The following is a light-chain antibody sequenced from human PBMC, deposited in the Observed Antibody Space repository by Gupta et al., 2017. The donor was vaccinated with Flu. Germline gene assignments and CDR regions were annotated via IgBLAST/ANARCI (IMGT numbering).Light chain of an antibody. CDR1: SSDVGGYNY. CDR2: EVS. V-gene: IGLV2-14*01. CDR3: SSFTSDSTWI. Sequence: QSALTQPASVSGSPGQSITISCTGSSSDVGGYNYVSWFQQHPGKAPKVILYEVSNRPSGVSNRFSGSKSGNTASLTISGRQAEDEADYYCSSFTSDSTWIFGGGTSLTVL. J-gene: IGLJ2*01.